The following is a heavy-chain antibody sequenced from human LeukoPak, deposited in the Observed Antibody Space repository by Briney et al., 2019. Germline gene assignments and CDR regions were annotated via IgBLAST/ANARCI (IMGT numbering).Heavy chain of an antibody. CDR2: IYHSGST. D-gene: IGHD3-10*01. Sequence: SGTLSLTCAVSGGSISSSNWWSWVRQPPGKGLEWIGEIYHSGSTNYNPSLKSRVAISVDKSKNQFSLKLSSVTAADTAVYYCARDFREWFGAQPRFDYWGQGTLVTVSS. CDR3: ARDFREWFGAQPRFDY. CDR1: GGSISSSNW. V-gene: IGHV4-4*02. J-gene: IGHJ4*02.